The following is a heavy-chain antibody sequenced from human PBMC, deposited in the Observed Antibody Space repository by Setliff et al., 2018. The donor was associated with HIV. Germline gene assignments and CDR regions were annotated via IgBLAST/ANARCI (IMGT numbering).Heavy chain of an antibody. V-gene: IGHV1-46*01. D-gene: IGHD3-3*01. CDR1: GYTFTSYP. CDR2: INTSGGSA. CDR3: ARDLRDGFEEWFSTLDDGMDV. J-gene: IGHJ6*02. Sequence: ASVKVSCKASGYTFTSYPIHWVRQAPGQGLEWMGVINTSGGSAGYAEKFRGRVTMTRDTSTNTVYMDLRNLRSDDTAVYYCARDLRDGFEEWFSTLDDGMDVWGQGTTVTVSS.